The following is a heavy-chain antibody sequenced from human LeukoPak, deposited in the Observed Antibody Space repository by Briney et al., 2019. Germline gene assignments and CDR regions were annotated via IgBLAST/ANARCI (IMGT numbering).Heavy chain of an antibody. D-gene: IGHD5-12*01. V-gene: IGHV4-59*01. J-gene: IGHJ5*02. CDR3: ARDSGYGSRWFDP. Sequence: SSETLSLTCTVSGGSISSYYWSWIRQPPGKGLEWIGYIYYSGSTNYNPSLKSRVTISVDTSKNQFSLKLSSVTAADTAVYYCARDSGYGSRWFDPWGQGTLVTVSS. CDR2: IYYSGST. CDR1: GGSISSYY.